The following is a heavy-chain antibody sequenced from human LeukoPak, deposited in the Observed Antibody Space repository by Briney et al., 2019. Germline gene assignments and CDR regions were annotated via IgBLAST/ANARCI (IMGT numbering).Heavy chain of an antibody. D-gene: IGHD3-22*01. CDR3: ARDLDSSGYYLIDY. J-gene: IGHJ4*02. CDR2: IYTSGST. Sequence: SETLSLTCTVSGGSISSGSYYWSWIRQPAGKGLEWIGRIYTSGSTNYNPSLKSRVTISVDTSKNQFSLKLSSVTAADTAVYYCARDLDSSGYYLIDYWGQGTLVTVSS. CDR1: GGSISSGSYY. V-gene: IGHV4-61*02.